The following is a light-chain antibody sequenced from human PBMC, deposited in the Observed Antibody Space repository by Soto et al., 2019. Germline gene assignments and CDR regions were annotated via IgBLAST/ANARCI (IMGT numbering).Light chain of an antibody. CDR1: QSVTSR. J-gene: IGKJ4*01. Sequence: DIQMTQSPSTLSASIGDRVTITCRASQSVTSRLAWYQQKPGKAPKLLIYGAYNLERGVPSRFSGSGTGTEFTLTISSLQPDDFATYYCQQYNSYALTFGGGTTVEIK. CDR3: QQYNSYALT. CDR2: GAY. V-gene: IGKV1-5*01.